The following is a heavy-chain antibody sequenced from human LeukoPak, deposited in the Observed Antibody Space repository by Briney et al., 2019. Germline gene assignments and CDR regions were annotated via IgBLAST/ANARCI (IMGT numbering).Heavy chain of an antibody. CDR2: ITTGGSSI. CDR1: GFTFSAYA. D-gene: IGHD3-10*01. J-gene: IGHJ4*02. Sequence: GGSLRLSCAASGFTFSAYAMAWVRQAPGKGLQCISHITTGGSSIFYADSVKGRFTISRDNAKNSLYLQMNNLRAEDTAVYYCVGPDSQFDCWGQGTLVTVSS. CDR3: VGPDSQFDC. V-gene: IGHV3-48*04.